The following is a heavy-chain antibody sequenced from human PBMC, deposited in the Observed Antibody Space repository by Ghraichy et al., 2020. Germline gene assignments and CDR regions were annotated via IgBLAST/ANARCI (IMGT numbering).Heavy chain of an antibody. CDR1: GGSISSYY. J-gene: IGHJ6*02. CDR3: ARDFVVRGVNTDYYYYGMDV. CDR2: IYYSGST. Sequence: ETLSLTCTVSGGSISSYYWSWIRQPPGKGLEWIGYIYYSGSTNYNPSLKSRVTISVDTSKNQFSLKLSSVTAADTAVYYCARDFVVRGVNTDYYYYGMDVWGQGTTVTVSS. V-gene: IGHV4-59*01. D-gene: IGHD3-10*01.